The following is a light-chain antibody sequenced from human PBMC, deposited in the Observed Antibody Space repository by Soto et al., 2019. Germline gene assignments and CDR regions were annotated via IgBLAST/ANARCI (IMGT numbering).Light chain of an antibody. Sequence: YELTQPPSVSVAPGQTAKITCGGANIGSKSVHWYQQKPGQAPVLVVYADSDRPSGIPERVSGSNSGNTATLTISRVEAGDEAEYYCQVWDTRSDQYVFGTGTKVTVL. V-gene: IGLV3-21*02. CDR3: QVWDTRSDQYV. J-gene: IGLJ1*01. CDR1: NIGSKS. CDR2: ADS.